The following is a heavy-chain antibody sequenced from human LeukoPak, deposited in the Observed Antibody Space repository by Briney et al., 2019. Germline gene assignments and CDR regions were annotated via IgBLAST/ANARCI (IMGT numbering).Heavy chain of an antibody. Sequence: PGGSLRLSCAASGFTFDDYAMHWVRQAPGKGLEWVSGISWNSGRIGYADSVKGRFTISRDNAKNSLYLQMNSLRAEDTAVYYCARNVYYFDYWGQGTLVAVSS. J-gene: IGHJ4*02. CDR1: GFTFDDYA. CDR2: ISWNSGRI. V-gene: IGHV3-9*01. CDR3: ARNVYYFDY.